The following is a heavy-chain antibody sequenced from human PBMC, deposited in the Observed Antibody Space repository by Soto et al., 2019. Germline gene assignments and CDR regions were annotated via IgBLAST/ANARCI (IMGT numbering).Heavy chain of an antibody. D-gene: IGHD4-17*01. CDR3: ARAHYGDYGYGMDV. Sequence: PSETLSLTCAASGGSISSGGYSWSWIRQPPGKGLEWIGYIQHGGSTYYNPSLKSRVTISVDRSKNQFSLKLTSVTAADTAVYYCARAHYGDYGYGMDVWGQGTTVTVSS. J-gene: IGHJ6*02. CDR2: IQHGGST. V-gene: IGHV4-30-2*01. CDR1: GGSISSGGYS.